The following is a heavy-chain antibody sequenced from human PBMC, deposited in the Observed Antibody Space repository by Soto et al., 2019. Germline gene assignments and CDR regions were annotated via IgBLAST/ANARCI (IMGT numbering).Heavy chain of an antibody. Sequence: ASVKVSCKASGVTFSSYAIRWVRQAPGQGLEWMGGIIPIFGTANYAQKFQGRVTITADESTSTAYMELSSLRSEDTAVYYCARWEYYYDSSGPYGGWFDPWGQGTLVTVSS. CDR2: IIPIFGTA. J-gene: IGHJ5*02. CDR3: ARWEYYYDSSGPYGGWFDP. V-gene: IGHV1-69*13. D-gene: IGHD3-22*01. CDR1: GVTFSSYA.